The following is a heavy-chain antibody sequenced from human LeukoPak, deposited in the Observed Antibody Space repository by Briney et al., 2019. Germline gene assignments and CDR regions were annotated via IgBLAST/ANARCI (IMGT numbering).Heavy chain of an antibody. CDR1: GGSISSYY. CDR3: ARLTMGEQSDY. V-gene: IGHV4-59*08. CDR2: IYYSGST. Sequence: SETLSLTFTVSGGSISSYYWIWLRQPPGKGLEWIGYIYYSGSTNYNPSLKSRVTISVDTSKNQFSLKLSSVTAADTAVYYCARLTMGEQSDYWGQGTLVTVSS. J-gene: IGHJ4*02. D-gene: IGHD3-10*01.